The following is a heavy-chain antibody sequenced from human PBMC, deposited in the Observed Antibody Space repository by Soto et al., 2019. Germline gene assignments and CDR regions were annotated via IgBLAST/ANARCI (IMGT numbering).Heavy chain of an antibody. J-gene: IGHJ5*02. CDR1: GFSLSTSGVG. Sequence: QITLKESGPPLVKPTQTLTLTCTFSGFSLSTSGVGVGWIRQPPGKALEWLALIYWDDDKRYSPSLKSRLTITKTTSKNQVVLTMTNMDPVDPATYHRAHTSWAYWFDPWGQGPLVTVSS. V-gene: IGHV2-5*02. CDR2: IYWDDDK. CDR3: AHTSWAYWFDP. D-gene: IGHD7-27*01.